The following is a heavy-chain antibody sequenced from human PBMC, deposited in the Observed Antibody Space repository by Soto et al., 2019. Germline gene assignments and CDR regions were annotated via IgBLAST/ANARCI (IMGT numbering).Heavy chain of an antibody. J-gene: IGHJ4*02. Sequence: GGSLRLSCAASGFTFSSYSMNWVRQAPGKGLEWVSSISSSSSYIYYADSVKGRFTISRDNSKNTLYLQMNSLRAEDTAVYYCAREDPANDRATAYSDYWGQGTLVTVSS. CDR3: AREDPANDRATAYSDY. V-gene: IGHV3-21*01. D-gene: IGHD4-17*01. CDR2: ISSSSSYI. CDR1: GFTFSSYS.